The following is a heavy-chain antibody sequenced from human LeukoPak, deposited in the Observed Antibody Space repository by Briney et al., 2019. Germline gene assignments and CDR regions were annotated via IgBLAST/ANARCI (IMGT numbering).Heavy chain of an antibody. J-gene: IGHJ4*02. CDR3: AKMPKAAMVTYFDY. V-gene: IGHV3-30*18. CDR1: GFTFSSYG. D-gene: IGHD5-18*01. CDR2: ISYDGNNK. Sequence: GRSLRLSCAASGFTFSSYGMHWVRQAPGKGLEWVAIISYDGNNKYYGDSVKGRFTISRDNSKNTVSLQMNSLRAEDTAVYYCAKMPKAAMVTYFDYWGQGTLVTVSS.